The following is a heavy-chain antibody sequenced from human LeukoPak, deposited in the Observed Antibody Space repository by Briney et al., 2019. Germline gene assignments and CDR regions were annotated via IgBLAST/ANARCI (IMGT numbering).Heavy chain of an antibody. J-gene: IGHJ5*02. Sequence: GASVKVSCKASGYTFTGYYMHWVRQAPGQGLEWMGWINPNSGGTNYAQKFQGRVTMTRDTSISTAYMELSGLRSDDTAVYYCARETRQKQWLVTRNWFDPWGQGTLVTVSS. CDR1: GYTFTGYY. D-gene: IGHD6-19*01. V-gene: IGHV1-2*02. CDR2: INPNSGGT. CDR3: ARETRQKQWLVTRNWFDP.